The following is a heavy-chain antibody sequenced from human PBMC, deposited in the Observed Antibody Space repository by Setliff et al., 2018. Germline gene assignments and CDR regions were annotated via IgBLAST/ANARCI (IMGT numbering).Heavy chain of an antibody. D-gene: IGHD3-3*01. J-gene: IGHJ4*02. CDR3: RVWSGYYNNDY. CDR2: INHSGSP. Sequence: SETLSLTCAVYGASFSGSYCSWIRQSPGKGLEWIGEINHTGSPNWIGEINHSGSPNYNPSLKSRVTMSVDTSKNQFSLKLTSVTAADTAVYYCRVWSGYYNNDYWGQGTLVT. V-gene: IGHV4-34*01. CDR1: GASFSGSY.